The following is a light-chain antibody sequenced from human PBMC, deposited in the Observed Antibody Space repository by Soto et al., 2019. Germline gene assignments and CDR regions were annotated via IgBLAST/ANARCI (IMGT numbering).Light chain of an antibody. Sequence: QPVLTQPPSVSGAPGQRVTISCTGSSSNIGAGYDVHWYQQLPGTAPKLLIYGNSNRPSGVPDRFSGSKSGTSASLAITGLQAEDEADYYCQSYDSSLSALFGGGTKLTGL. CDR1: SSNIGAGYD. CDR2: GNS. CDR3: QSYDSSLSAL. J-gene: IGLJ3*02. V-gene: IGLV1-40*01.